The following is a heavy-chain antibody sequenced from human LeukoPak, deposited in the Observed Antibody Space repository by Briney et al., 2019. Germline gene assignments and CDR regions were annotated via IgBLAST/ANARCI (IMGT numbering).Heavy chain of an antibody. CDR3: ARGLSITGTTGD. V-gene: IGHV1-8*01. CDR1: GYTFTSYD. D-gene: IGHD1-7*01. Sequence: ASVKVSCKASGYTFTSYDINWVRQATGQGVEWMGWMNPNSGNTGYAQKFQGRVTMTRNTSISTAYMELSSLRSEDTAVYYCARGLSITGTTGDWGQGTLVTVSS. J-gene: IGHJ4*02. CDR2: MNPNSGNT.